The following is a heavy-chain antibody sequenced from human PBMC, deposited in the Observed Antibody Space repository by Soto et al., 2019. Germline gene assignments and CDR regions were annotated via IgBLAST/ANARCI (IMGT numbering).Heavy chain of an antibody. V-gene: IGHV2-26*01. D-gene: IGHD3-10*01. CDR3: ARIKASYYYGSGSYYNPDY. J-gene: IGHJ4*02. CDR1: GFSLSNARMG. Sequence: QVTLKESGPVLVKPTETLTLTCTVSGFSLSNARMGVSWIRQPPGKALEWLAHIFSNDEKSYSTSLKSRLTISKETSKSQVVLTMTNMDPVDTATYYCARIKASYYYGSGSYYNPDYWGQGTLVTVSS. CDR2: IFSNDEK.